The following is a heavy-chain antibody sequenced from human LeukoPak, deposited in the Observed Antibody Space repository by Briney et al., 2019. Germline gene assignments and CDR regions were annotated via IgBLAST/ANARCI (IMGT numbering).Heavy chain of an antibody. Sequence: SQTLSLTCAVSGGSISGGGYSWSWIRQPPGKGLEWIGYIYYSGSTYYNPSLKSRVTISVDTSKNQFSLKLSSVTAADTAVYYCARDLLNEGNHLDYWGQGTLVTVSS. CDR2: IYYSGST. J-gene: IGHJ4*02. D-gene: IGHD4-23*01. CDR3: ARDLLNEGNHLDY. V-gene: IGHV4-30-2*05. CDR1: GGSISGGGYS.